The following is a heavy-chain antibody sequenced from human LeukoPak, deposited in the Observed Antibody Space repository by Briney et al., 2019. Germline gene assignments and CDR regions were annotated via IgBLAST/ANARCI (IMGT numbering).Heavy chain of an antibody. J-gene: IGHJ4*02. D-gene: IGHD4-11*01. Sequence: ASVKVSCKASGYTFTGYYMHWVRQAPGQGLEWMGWINPNSGGTNYAQKFQGRVTMTRDTSLSTAYMELSRLRSDDTAVYYCARDLGTVTTNYFDYWGQGTLVTVSS. CDR3: ARDLGTVTTNYFDY. CDR1: GYTFTGYY. V-gene: IGHV1-2*02. CDR2: INPNSGGT.